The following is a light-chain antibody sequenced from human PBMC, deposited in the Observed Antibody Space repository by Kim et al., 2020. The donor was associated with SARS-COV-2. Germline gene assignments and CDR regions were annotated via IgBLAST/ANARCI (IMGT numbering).Light chain of an antibody. CDR1: QSVSSY. J-gene: IGKJ1*01. CDR3: QQRSNWPT. V-gene: IGKV3-11*01. CDR2: DAS. Sequence: SLSPGERATLSCRASQSVSSYLAWYQQKPGQAPRLLLYDASNRATGIPARFSGSGSGTDFTLTISSLEPEDFAVYYCQQRSNWPTFGQGTKVEIK.